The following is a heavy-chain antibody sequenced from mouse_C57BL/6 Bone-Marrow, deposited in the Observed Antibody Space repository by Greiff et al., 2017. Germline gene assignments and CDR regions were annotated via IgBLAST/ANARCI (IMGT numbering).Heavy chain of an antibody. V-gene: IGHV1-15*01. CDR3: PITTVVYFDY. CDR1: GYTFTDYE. D-gene: IGHD1-1*01. Sequence: QVQLQQSGAELVRPGASVTLSCKASGYTFTDYEMHWVKQTPVHGLEWIGAIDPETGGTAYNQKFKGKAILTADKSASTAYMGLRSLTSEDSAVXYCPITTVVYFDYWGQGTTLTVSS. CDR2: IDPETGGT. J-gene: IGHJ2*01.